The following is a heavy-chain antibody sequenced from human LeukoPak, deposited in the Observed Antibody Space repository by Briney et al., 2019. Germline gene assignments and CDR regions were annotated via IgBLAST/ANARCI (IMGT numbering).Heavy chain of an antibody. D-gene: IGHD3-22*01. Sequence: ASVKVSSKASGYTFSSYGISWVRRAPGQGFEWMGWISAYNGNTKYAQKCQGRVTMTTDTSTSTAYMEMRSLRSDDTAVYYCARELGYYDSSGYHYVLGYWGQGTLVTVSS. CDR3: ARELGYYDSSGYHYVLGY. CDR2: ISAYNGNT. CDR1: GYTFSSYG. J-gene: IGHJ4*02. V-gene: IGHV1-18*01.